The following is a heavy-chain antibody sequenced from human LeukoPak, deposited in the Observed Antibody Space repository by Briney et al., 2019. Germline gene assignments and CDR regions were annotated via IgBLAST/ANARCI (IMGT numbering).Heavy chain of an antibody. D-gene: IGHD6-13*01. J-gene: IGHJ4*02. CDR2: INYSGST. Sequence: SETLSLTCTVSGGSISSYYWSWFRQPPGKGLEWIAYINYSGSTNYNPSLKSRVTISVDTSKNQFSLKLSSVTAADTAVYYCARQYSSSWHHFDNWGQGTLVTVSS. CDR3: ARQYSSSWHHFDN. CDR1: GGSISSYY. V-gene: IGHV4-59*08.